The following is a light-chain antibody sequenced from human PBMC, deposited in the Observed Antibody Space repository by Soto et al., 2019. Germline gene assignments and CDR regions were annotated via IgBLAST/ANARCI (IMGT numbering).Light chain of an antibody. Sequence: QSALTQPASVSGSPGQSITIPCTGTSSDVGDYHYVSWYQQHPGKAPKLMIYDVSYRPSGVSNRFAGSKSGDTASLTISGLLAEDEADYYCSSYTTSSTVLFGGGTKLTVL. J-gene: IGLJ2*01. CDR3: SSYTTSSTVL. CDR2: DVS. CDR1: SSDVGDYHY. V-gene: IGLV2-14*03.